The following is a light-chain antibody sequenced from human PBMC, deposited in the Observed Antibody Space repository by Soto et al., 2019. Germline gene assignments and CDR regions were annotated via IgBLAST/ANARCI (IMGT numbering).Light chain of an antibody. J-gene: IGKJ2*01. Sequence: DIVMPQSPDSLAVSLGERATINCKSTQSVLYSSNNKNYLAWYQQKPGQPPKLLIYWASTRESGVPDRFSGSEPGTDFTLAIRSLQAEDVAVYYCQQDYSTPYTFGQGTKLEIK. V-gene: IGKV4-1*01. CDR2: WAS. CDR1: QSVLYSSNNKNY. CDR3: QQDYSTPYT.